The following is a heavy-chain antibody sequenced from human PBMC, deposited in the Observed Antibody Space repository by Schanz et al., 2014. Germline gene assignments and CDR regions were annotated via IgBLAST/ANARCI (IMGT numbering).Heavy chain of an antibody. CDR2: ISSGSSYA. CDR3: AKGMGYCSGGTCYDYYYYGLDV. Sequence: VQLVESGGGLVKPGGSLRLSCAASGFTFSDYYMSWIRQAPGKGLEWVSDISSGSSYANYADSVKGRFTISRDNSENTLYLQMNSLSADDTAVFYCAKGMGYCSGGTCYDYYYYGLDVWGQGTTVTVSS. V-gene: IGHV3-11*05. CDR1: GFTFSDYY. D-gene: IGHD2-15*01. J-gene: IGHJ6*02.